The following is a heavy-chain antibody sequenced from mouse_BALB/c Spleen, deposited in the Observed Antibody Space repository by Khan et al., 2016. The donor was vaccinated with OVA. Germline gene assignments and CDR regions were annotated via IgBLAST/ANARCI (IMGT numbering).Heavy chain of an antibody. D-gene: IGHD3-3*01. J-gene: IGHJ3*01. V-gene: IGHV7-3*02. Sequence: VQLKESGGGLVQPGGSLRLSCATSGFTFTDYYMSWVRQPPGKTLEWLGFIRNKANGYTTEYSASVKGRFTISRDNSQSILYLQMKTLRDEDRATYWCARDTGTWGAYWGEGSVVTVAA. CDR3: ARDTGTWGAY. CDR2: IRNKANGYTT. CDR1: GFTFTDYY.